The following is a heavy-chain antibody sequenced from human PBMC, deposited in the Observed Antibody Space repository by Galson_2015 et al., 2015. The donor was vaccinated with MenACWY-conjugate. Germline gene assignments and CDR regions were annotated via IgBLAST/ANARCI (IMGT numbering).Heavy chain of an antibody. V-gene: IGHV3-7*05. CDR2: INEDGSVK. D-gene: IGHD3-10*01. Sequence: SLRLSCAASGFTLSSHWMYWVRQAPGKGLEWVANINEDGSVKYHVDSVKGRFTISRDNAKNSLYLQMNSLRVDDTAVYYCAREYYGWGSFWPWGQGTLVTISS. CDR1: GFTLSSHW. CDR3: AREYYGWGSFWP. J-gene: IGHJ4*02.